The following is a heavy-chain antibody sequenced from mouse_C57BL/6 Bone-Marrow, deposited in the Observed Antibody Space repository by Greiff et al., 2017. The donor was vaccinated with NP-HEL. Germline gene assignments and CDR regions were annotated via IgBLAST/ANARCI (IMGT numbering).Heavy chain of an antibody. J-gene: IGHJ3*01. CDR1: GYTFTSYG. V-gene: IGHV1-81*01. D-gene: IGHD2-5*01. Sequence: VQLQESGAELARPGASVKLSCKASGYTFTSYGISWVKQRTGQGLEWIGEIYPRSGNTYYNEKFKGKATLTADKSSSTAYMELRSLTSEDSAVYFCARGDYSKRGPYWGQGTLVTVSA. CDR3: ARGDYSKRGPY. CDR2: IYPRSGNT.